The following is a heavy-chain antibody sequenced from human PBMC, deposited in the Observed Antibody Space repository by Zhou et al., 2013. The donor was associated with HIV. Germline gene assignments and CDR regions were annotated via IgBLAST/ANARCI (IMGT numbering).Heavy chain of an antibody. CDR2: ISAYNGNT. V-gene: IGHV1-18*01. CDR3: ARDEHDYYDSSGDAFDI. CDR1: GYTFIGYG. Sequence: QVQLVQSGAEVKKPGASVKVSCKASGYTFIGYGISWVRQAPGQGLEWMGGISAYNGNTNYAQKLQGRVTMTTDTSTSTAYMELRSLRSDDTAVYYCARDEHDYYDSSGDAFDIWGQGTMVTVSS. D-gene: IGHD3-22*01. J-gene: IGHJ3*02.